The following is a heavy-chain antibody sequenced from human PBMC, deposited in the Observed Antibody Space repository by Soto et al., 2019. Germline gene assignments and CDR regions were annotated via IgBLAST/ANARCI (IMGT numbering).Heavy chain of an antibody. V-gene: IGHV3-23*01. CDR3: AKDLGYGSTSTCQHPHCIDV. J-gene: IGHJ6*02. Sequence: PGGSLGLSRAAAGFTFSTYAMTCVCQTPGKGLEWVSSISDSGDRTHYADSVKGRFTISRDNSENTLYLQMNSLRVDDTAAYYCAKDLGYGSTSTCQHPHCIDVCRQECTV. CDR1: GFTFSTYA. CDR2: ISDSGDRT. D-gene: IGHD2-2*03.